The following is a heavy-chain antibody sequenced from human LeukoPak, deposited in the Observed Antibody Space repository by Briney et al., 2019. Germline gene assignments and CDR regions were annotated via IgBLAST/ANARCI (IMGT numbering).Heavy chain of an antibody. Sequence: SETLSLTCAVYGGSFSGYYWSWIRQPPGKGLEWIGEINHSGSTNYNPSLKSRVTISVDTSKNQFSLKLSSVTAADTAVYYCARIVVVAANYYYYMDVWGKGTTVTVSS. D-gene: IGHD2-15*01. CDR3: ARIVVVAANYYYYMDV. CDR2: INHSGST. CDR1: GGSFSGYY. V-gene: IGHV4-34*01. J-gene: IGHJ6*03.